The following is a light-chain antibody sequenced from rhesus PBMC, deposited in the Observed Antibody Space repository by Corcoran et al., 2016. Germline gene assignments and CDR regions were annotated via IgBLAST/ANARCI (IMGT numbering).Light chain of an antibody. V-gene: IGKV1-32*05. CDR3: QQYKTLPWT. Sequence: DIQMTQSPSSLSASVGDRGSVTRRARQDIGSSLTWYQQKPGKPPKLLLFYTDRLELGVPARLSGCCSGTEFTLTITSLQPEDFAIYYCQQYKTLPWTFGQGTTVEIK. CDR1: QDIGSS. CDR2: YTD. J-gene: IGKJ1*01.